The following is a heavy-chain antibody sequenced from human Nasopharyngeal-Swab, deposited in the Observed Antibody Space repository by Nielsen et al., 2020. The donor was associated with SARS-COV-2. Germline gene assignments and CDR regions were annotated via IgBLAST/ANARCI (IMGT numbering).Heavy chain of an antibody. CDR3: ARDLGGGYCTTTTCPGS. CDR2: TEIGGST. D-gene: IGHD2-2*01. J-gene: IGHJ1*01. Sequence: GESLKISCAVSGLTVSYTYMSWVRQAPGKGLEWVSVTEIGGSTHYADSVKGRFSISRDSSTNTLYLQMNNVRAEDTAVYYCARDLGGGYCTTTTCPGSWGQGTLVTVSS. CDR1: GLTVSYTY. V-gene: IGHV3-53*01.